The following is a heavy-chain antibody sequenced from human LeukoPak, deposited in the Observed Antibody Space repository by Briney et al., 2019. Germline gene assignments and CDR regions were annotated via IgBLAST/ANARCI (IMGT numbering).Heavy chain of an antibody. CDR1: GFTFSDYS. D-gene: IGHD2-21*02. CDR3: ARSRSDSNYKGMDV. J-gene: IGHJ6*02. CDR2: ISSSSDYI. V-gene: IGHV3-21*01. Sequence: GGSLRLSCPASGFTFSDYSMSWVRQAPGKGLEWVSSISSSSDYIYYADSVKGRFTISRDNARNSLYLQMNSLRAEDTAVYYCARSRSDSNYKGMDVWGQGTTVTVSS.